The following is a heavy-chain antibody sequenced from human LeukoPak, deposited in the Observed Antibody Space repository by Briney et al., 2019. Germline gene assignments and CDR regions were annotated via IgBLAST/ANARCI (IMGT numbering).Heavy chain of an antibody. V-gene: IGHV1-18*01. CDR1: GSTFTIYG. D-gene: IGHD3-16*02. CDR3: ARVHHYDYVWGSYRYTDEVDY. CDR2: ISAYNGNT. Sequence: GASVSVSFKASGSTFTIYGISWVRQAPGQGLEWMGWISAYNGNTNYAQKLQGRVTMTTDTSTSTAYMELRSLRSDDTAVYYCARVHHYDYVWGSYRYTDEVDYWGQGTLVTVSS. J-gene: IGHJ4*02.